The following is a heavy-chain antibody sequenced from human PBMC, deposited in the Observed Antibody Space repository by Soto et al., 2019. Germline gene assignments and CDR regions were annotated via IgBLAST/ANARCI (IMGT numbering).Heavy chain of an antibody. D-gene: IGHD4-17*01. CDR3: ARRYGDQFDY. CDR1: GASISSYY. CDR2: IYYSGST. J-gene: IGHJ4*02. Sequence: SETLSLTCPVSGASISSYYWSWIRQPPGKGLEWIGYIYYSGSTNYNPSLKSRVTISVDTSKNQFSLKLSSVTAADTAVYYCARRYGDQFDYWGQGTLVTVSS. V-gene: IGHV4-59*01.